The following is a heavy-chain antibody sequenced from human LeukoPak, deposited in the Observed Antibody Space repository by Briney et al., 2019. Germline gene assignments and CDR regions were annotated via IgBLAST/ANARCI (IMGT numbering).Heavy chain of an antibody. V-gene: IGHV4-59*01. J-gene: IGHJ4*02. D-gene: IGHD2-15*01. Sequence: SETLSLTRTVSGGSISSYYWSWIRQPPGKGLEWIGYIYYSGSTDYNPSLKSRVTISVDTSKNQFSLKLSSVTAADTAVYYCARGDIVVVVVATREQPFFDYWGQGTLVTVSS. CDR1: GGSISSYY. CDR3: ARGDIVVVVVATREQPFFDY. CDR2: IYYSGST.